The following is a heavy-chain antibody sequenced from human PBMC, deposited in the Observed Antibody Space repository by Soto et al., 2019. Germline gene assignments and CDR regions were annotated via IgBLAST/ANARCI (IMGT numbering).Heavy chain of an antibody. CDR3: ARDRVRGVIITGAFDI. Sequence: QVQLVQSGAEVKKPGASVKVSCKASGYTFTSYAMHWVRQAPGQRLEWMGWINAGNGNTKYSQKFQGRVTITRDTSASTAYMELSSLRSEDTAVYYCARDRVRGVIITGAFDIWGQGTMVTVSS. D-gene: IGHD3-10*01. CDR1: GYTFTSYA. J-gene: IGHJ3*02. CDR2: INAGNGNT. V-gene: IGHV1-3*01.